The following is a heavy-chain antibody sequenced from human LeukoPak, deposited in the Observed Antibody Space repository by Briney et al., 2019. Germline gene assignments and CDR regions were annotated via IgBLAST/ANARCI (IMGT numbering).Heavy chain of an antibody. D-gene: IGHD1-26*01. J-gene: IGHJ4*02. CDR1: GFTFSSYW. CDR3: ARGGPQMGAYYFDY. CDR2: IKSDGSST. V-gene: IGHV3-74*01. Sequence: GGSLRLSCAASGFTFSSYWMHWVRQAPGKGLVWVSRIKSDGSSTSYADSVKGRVTISRDNAKNTLYLQMNSLRAEDTAVYYCARGGPQMGAYYFDYRGQGTLVTVSS.